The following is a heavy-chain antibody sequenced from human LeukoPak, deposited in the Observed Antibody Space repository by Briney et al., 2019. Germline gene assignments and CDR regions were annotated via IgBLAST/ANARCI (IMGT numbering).Heavy chain of an antibody. Sequence: RGSSVKVSCKASGGTFSSYAISWVRQAPGQGLEWMGRIIPIFGIANYAQKFQGRVTITADKSTSTAYMELSSLRSEDTAVYYCARGRWGDSSGYYYVAYSWFDPWGQGTLVTVSS. CDR2: IIPIFGIA. D-gene: IGHD3-22*01. CDR3: ARGRWGDSSGYYYVAYSWFDP. CDR1: GGTFSSYA. V-gene: IGHV1-69*04. J-gene: IGHJ5*02.